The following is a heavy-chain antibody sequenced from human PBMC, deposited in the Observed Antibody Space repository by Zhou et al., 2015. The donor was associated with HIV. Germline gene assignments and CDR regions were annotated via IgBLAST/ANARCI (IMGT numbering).Heavy chain of an antibody. J-gene: IGHJ4*02. D-gene: IGHD3-22*01. CDR2: MNPNSGNT. CDR1: GYTFTSYD. V-gene: IGHV1-8*01. Sequence: QVQLVQSGAEVKKPGASVKVSCKASGYTFTSYDINWVRQATGQGLEWMGWMNPNSGNTGYAQKFQGRVTMTRNTSISTAYMELSSLRSEDTAVYYCARGYSYYYDSSGYYERDYWGQGTLVHRLL. CDR3: ARGYSYYYDSSGYYERDY.